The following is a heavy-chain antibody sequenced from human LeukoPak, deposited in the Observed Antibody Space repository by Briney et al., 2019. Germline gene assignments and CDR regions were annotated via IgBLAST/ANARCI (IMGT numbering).Heavy chain of an antibody. CDR1: GDIVSSNTAS. J-gene: IGHJ5*02. D-gene: IGHD3-10*01. CDR3: ARTYYFASGSYPQGFDP. Sequence: SQTLSLTCAISGDIVSSNTASWNWIRQSPSRGLEWLGMTYYRSKWYNQYAESVKSRIAINPDTSKNQFSLHLNSVTPEDTAIYYCARTYYFASGSYPQGFDPWGQGTLVIVSS. V-gene: IGHV6-1*01. CDR2: TYYRSKWYN.